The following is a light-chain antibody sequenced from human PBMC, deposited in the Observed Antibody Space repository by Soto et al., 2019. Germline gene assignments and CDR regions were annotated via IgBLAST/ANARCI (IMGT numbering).Light chain of an antibody. CDR1: SSDVGAYNY. J-gene: IGLJ1*01. CDR2: GVS. Sequence: QSALTQPASVSGSPGQSITISCTGTSSDVGAYNYVSWYQQHPGKAPKLMIYGVSNRPSGISNRFSGSKSGNTASLTISGLQPEYEADYYCNSYAGNIGYVFGTGTKLTVL. CDR3: NSYAGNIGYV. V-gene: IGLV2-14*03.